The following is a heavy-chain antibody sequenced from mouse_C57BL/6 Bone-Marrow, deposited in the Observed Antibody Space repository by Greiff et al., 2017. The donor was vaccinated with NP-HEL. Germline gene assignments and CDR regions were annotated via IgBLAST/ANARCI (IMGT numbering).Heavy chain of an antibody. J-gene: IGHJ1*03. CDR3: TRGDYGSPLWYFDV. D-gene: IGHD1-1*01. V-gene: IGHV1-5*01. CDR1: GYTFTSYW. CDR2: IYPGNSDT. Sequence: EVQLQQSGTVLARPGASVKMSCKTSGYTFTSYWMHWVKQRPGQGLEWIGAIYPGNSDTSYNQKFKGKAKLTAVTSASTAYMELSSLTNEDSAVYYCTRGDYGSPLWYFDVWGTGTTVTVSS.